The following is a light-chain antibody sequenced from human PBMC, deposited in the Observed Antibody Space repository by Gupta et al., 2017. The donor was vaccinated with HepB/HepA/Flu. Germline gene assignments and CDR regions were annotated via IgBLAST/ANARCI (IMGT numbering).Light chain of an antibody. V-gene: IGKV3-11*01. J-gene: IGKJ1*01. Sequence: EVVLTQSPATLSLSPGERATLSCRASQSVNSYLAWYQQRPGQAPRLLLYRASSRATGIPARFIGSGSGTDFTRTISSLEPEDFAVYYCQHRGTFGQGTNVEIK. CDR3: QHRGT. CDR2: RAS. CDR1: QSVNSY.